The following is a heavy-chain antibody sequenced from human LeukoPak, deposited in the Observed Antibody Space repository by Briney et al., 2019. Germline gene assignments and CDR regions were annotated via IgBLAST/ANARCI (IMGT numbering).Heavy chain of an antibody. D-gene: IGHD6-13*01. J-gene: IGHJ4*02. CDR2: ISSSSSYI. V-gene: IGHV3-21*01. CDR3: ARDWGYSSSWYYFDY. Sequence: GGSLRLSCVVSGFTFSSYWMSWVRQAPGKGLEWVSSISSSSSYIYYADSVKGRFTISRDNAKNSLYLQVNSLRAEDTAVYYCARDWGYSSSWYYFDYWGQGTLVTVSS. CDR1: GFTFSSYW.